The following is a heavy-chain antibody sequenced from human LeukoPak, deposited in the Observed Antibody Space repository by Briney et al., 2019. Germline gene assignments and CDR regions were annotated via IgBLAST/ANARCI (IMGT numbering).Heavy chain of an antibody. CDR1: GFTFSDHY. Sequence: PGGSLRLSCGASGFTFSDHYMDWVRQAPGKGLEWVGRIRNKANSYTTEYAASVKGRFTISGDDSKNSLYLQMNSLKTEDTAVYYCARVPLGGSGSYYPDYWGQGTLVTVSS. CDR3: ARVPLGGSGSYYPDY. V-gene: IGHV3-72*01. J-gene: IGHJ4*02. D-gene: IGHD3-10*01. CDR2: IRNKANSYTT.